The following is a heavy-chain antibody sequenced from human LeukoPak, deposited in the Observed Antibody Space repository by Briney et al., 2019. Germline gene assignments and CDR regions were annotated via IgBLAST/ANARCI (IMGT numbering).Heavy chain of an antibody. V-gene: IGHV4-30-2*01. J-gene: IGHJ6*02. CDR1: GGSISSGGYS. D-gene: IGHD2-2*01. Sequence: PSQTLSLTCAVSGGSISSGGYSWSWIRQPPGKGLEWIGYIYHSGSTYYNPSLKSRVTISVDRSKNQFSLKLSSVTAADTAVYYCARNEGSSSSRFYYYYGMDVWGQGTTVTVSS. CDR3: ARNEGSSSSRFYYYYGMDV. CDR2: IYHSGST.